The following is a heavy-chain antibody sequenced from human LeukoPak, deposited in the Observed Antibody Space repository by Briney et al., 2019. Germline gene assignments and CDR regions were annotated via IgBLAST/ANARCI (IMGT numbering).Heavy chain of an antibody. D-gene: IGHD3-10*01. CDR2: IKQDGSEA. V-gene: IGHV3-7*04. CDR1: EFTFNRYW. J-gene: IGHJ4*02. CDR3: TRDALFGSGRTHLDF. Sequence: GGSLRLSCAASEFTFNRYWMSWVRQAPGKGRQWVANIKQDGSEAHYVDSVKGRFTISRDNAKNSLSLQMNSLNVDDTGVYFCTRDALFGSGRTHLDFWSQGTLVSVSS.